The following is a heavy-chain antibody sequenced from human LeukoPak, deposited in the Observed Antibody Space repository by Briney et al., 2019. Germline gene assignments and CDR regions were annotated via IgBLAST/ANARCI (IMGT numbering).Heavy chain of an antibody. D-gene: IGHD1-26*01. Sequence: PSETLSLTCTVSGGSISSSSYSWGWIRQPPGKGLEWIGSIYYSGSTYYNPSLKSRVTISVDTSKNQFSLKLSSVTAADTAAYYCARLGGSDGMDVWGQGTTVTVSS. V-gene: IGHV4-39*01. CDR1: GGSISSSSYS. CDR3: ARLGGSDGMDV. CDR2: IYYSGST. J-gene: IGHJ6*02.